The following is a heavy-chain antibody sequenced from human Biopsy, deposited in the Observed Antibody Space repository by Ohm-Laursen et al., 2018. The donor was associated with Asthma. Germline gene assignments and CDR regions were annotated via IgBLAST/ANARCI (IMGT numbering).Heavy chain of an antibody. Sequence: ASVKVSCKVSGGTFSNYPFTWVRQAPGQGLEWMGGIIPIFDTPNSAQKFQSRVTITADESTSTGYMELSSLRSEDTAVYYCASSGGNYGFYGMDVWGQGTTVTVSS. D-gene: IGHD4-11*01. V-gene: IGHV1-69*13. J-gene: IGHJ6*02. CDR3: ASSGGNYGFYGMDV. CDR1: GGTFSNYP. CDR2: IIPIFDTP.